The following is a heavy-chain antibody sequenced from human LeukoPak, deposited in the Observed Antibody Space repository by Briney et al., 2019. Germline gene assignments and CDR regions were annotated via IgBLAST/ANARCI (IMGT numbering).Heavy chain of an antibody. V-gene: IGHV3-30*03. Sequence: PGGSLRLSCAASGFTFSSYGMHWVRQAPGKGLEWVAVMSYDGSNKYYADSVKGWFTISRDNSKNTLYLQMNSLRAEDTAVYYCARNSQYDYIWGSYREYFDYWGQGTLVTVSS. J-gene: IGHJ4*02. D-gene: IGHD3-16*02. CDR1: GFTFSSYG. CDR2: MSYDGSNK. CDR3: ARNSQYDYIWGSYREYFDY.